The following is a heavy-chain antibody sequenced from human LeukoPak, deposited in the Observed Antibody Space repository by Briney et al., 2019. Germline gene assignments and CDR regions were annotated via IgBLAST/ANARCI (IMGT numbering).Heavy chain of an antibody. CDR1: GFTFSSYG. CDR2: ISGSGGST. Sequence: GGSLRLSCVASGFTFSSYGMHWVRQAPGKGLEWVSAISGSGGSTYYADSVKGRFTISRDNSKNTLYLQMNSLRAEDTAVYYCAKARGGQYYFDYWGQGTLVTVSS. V-gene: IGHV3-23*01. CDR3: AKARGGQYYFDY. D-gene: IGHD2-15*01. J-gene: IGHJ4*02.